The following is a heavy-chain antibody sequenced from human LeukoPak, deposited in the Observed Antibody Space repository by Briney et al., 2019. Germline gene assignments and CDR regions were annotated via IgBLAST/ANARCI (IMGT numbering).Heavy chain of an antibody. CDR3: AREAGRVYSSSWYYFDY. V-gene: IGHV1-2*02. D-gene: IGHD6-13*01. CDR2: INPNSGGT. Sequence: ASLKLSCKASGYTFTSYYMRWVRQAPGQGLEWMGGINPNSGGTSYAQKFQGRVTMTRDTSISTAYMELSRLRSDDTAVYYCAREAGRVYSSSWYYFDYWGQGTLVTVSS. J-gene: IGHJ4*02. CDR1: GYTFTSYY.